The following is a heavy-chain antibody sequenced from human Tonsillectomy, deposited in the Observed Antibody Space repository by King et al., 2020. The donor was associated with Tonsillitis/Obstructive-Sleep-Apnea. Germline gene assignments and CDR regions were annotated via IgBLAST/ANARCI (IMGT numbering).Heavy chain of an antibody. D-gene: IGHD6-19*01. J-gene: IGHJ6*03. CDR3: ARCSSGWYYNYYYYMDV. V-gene: IGHV4-39*01. Sequence: LQLQESGPGLVKPSETLSLTCTVSGGSISSSSYYWGWIRQPPGKGLEWIGSIYYSGSTYYNPSLKSRVTISVDTSKNQFSLKLSSVTAADTAVYYCARCSSGWYYNYYYYMDVWGKGTTVTVSS. CDR1: GGSISSSSYY. CDR2: IYYSGST.